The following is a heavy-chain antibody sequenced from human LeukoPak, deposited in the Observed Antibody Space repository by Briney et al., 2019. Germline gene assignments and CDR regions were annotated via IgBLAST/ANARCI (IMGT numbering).Heavy chain of an antibody. CDR3: ARDGGDCSSTSCYNWFDP. Sequence: GGSLRLSCAASGFTFTKYPMRWVRQAPGKGLEWLALISHDGSKKEYADSVKGRFTISRDNSRNSLYLQMSSLRAEDTAVYYCARDGGDCSSTSCYNWFDPWGQGTLVTVSS. J-gene: IGHJ5*02. D-gene: IGHD2-2*01. CDR2: ISHDGSKK. V-gene: IGHV3-30*15. CDR1: GFTFTKYP.